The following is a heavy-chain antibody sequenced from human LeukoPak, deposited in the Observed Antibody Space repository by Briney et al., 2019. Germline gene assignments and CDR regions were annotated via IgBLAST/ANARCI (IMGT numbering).Heavy chain of an antibody. Sequence: PGGSLRLSCAASGFTFSSYAMHWVRQAPGKGLEWVAVISYDGSNKYYADSVKGRFTISRDNSKNTLYLQMNSLRAEDTAVYYCARDRSVLRDFDYWGQGTLVTVSS. CDR3: ARDRSVLRDFDY. J-gene: IGHJ4*02. V-gene: IGHV3-30-3*01. D-gene: IGHD3-10*01. CDR2: ISYDGSNK. CDR1: GFTFSSYA.